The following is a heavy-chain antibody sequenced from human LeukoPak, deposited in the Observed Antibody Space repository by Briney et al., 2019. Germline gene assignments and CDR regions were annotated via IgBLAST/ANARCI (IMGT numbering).Heavy chain of an antibody. Sequence: GRPLRLSCAASGFTFDDYAMHWVQQAPGKGLEWVSGISWNSGSIGYADPVKGRFTISRDNAKNSLYLQMNSLRAEDTALYYCYTSCKPPYYMDVWGKGTTVTVSS. CDR1: GFTFDDYA. CDR2: ISWNSGSI. D-gene: IGHD2-2*01. V-gene: IGHV3-9*01. CDR3: YTSCKPPYYMDV. J-gene: IGHJ6*03.